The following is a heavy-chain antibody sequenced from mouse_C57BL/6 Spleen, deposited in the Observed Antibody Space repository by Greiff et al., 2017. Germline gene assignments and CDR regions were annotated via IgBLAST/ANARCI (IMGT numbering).Heavy chain of an antibody. CDR1: GYTFTSYW. D-gene: IGHD2-3*01. V-gene: IGHV1-52*01. CDR3: ANSDGYYFAY. CDR2: IYPSDSET. J-gene: IGHJ3*01. Sequence: QVQLQQPGAELVRPGSSVKLSCKASGYTFTSYWMHWVKQRPIQGLEWIGNIYPSDSETHYNQKFKDKATLTVDKSSSTAYMQLSSLTSEDSAVYYCANSDGYYFAYWGQGTLVTVSA.